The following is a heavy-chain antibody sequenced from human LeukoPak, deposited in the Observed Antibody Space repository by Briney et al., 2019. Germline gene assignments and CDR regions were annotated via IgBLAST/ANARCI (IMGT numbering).Heavy chain of an antibody. Sequence: SETLSLTCAVSGGSVSSGSYYWSWIRQPPGKGLEWIGYIYYSGSTNYNPSLKSRVTISVDTSKNQFSLKLRSVAAADTAVYYCAREVPDYDILSGYYIADAFDIWGQGTMVTVSS. V-gene: IGHV4-61*01. J-gene: IGHJ3*02. CDR1: GGSVSSGSYY. CDR3: AREVPDYDILSGYYIADAFDI. D-gene: IGHD3-9*01. CDR2: IYYSGST.